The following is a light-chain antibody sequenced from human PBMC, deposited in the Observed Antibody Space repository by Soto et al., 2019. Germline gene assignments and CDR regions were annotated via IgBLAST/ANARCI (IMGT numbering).Light chain of an antibody. CDR2: GAS. Sequence: MTQSPGTLSLSPGERATLSCRASQSVSNNYLAWYQQKPGQAPRLLIYGASNRATGIPDRFSGSGSGTDFTLTISRLEPEDFAVYYCQQYGSSGTFGQGTKVDIK. CDR3: QQYGSSGT. J-gene: IGKJ1*01. V-gene: IGKV3-20*01. CDR1: QSVSNNY.